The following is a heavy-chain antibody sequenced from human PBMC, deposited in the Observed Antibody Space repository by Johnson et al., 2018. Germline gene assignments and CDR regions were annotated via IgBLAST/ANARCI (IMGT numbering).Heavy chain of an antibody. J-gene: IGHJ5*02. CDR3: ARDAVGATRWFDP. D-gene: IGHD1-26*01. V-gene: IGHV1-69*01. Sequence: QVQLVESGAVVKKPGSSVKVSCKASGGTFSSYSISWVRQAPGQGLEWMGGIITIFGTTNYAQKFQGRVTITADESTRTVYMELSSLRSEDTAIYYCARDAVGATRWFDPWGQGTLVTVSS. CDR2: IITIFGTT. CDR1: GGTFSSYS.